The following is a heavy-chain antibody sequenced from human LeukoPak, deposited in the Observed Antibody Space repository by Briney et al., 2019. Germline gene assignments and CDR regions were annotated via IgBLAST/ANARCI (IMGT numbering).Heavy chain of an antibody. D-gene: IGHD1-26*01. V-gene: IGHV7-4-1*02. CDR1: GYTFTRYD. CDR2: INTNTEKP. Sequence: GASVKVSCKASGYTFTRYDMNWMRQAPGQGLEFLGWINTNTEKPSYAEDFTGRFVFSLDTSVTTAYLPINNLRADDSAIYYCARIVGATEALDSWGQGTLVTVSS. CDR3: ARIVGATEALDS. J-gene: IGHJ4*02.